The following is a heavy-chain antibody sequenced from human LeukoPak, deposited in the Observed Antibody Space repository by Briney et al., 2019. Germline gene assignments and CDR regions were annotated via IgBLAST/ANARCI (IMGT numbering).Heavy chain of an antibody. CDR1: GFTVSSNY. CDR2: IYSGGST. D-gene: IGHD3-10*01. CDR3: AGTLLWFGEPRDAFDI. J-gene: IGHJ3*02. Sequence: GGSLRLSCAASGFTVSSNYMSWVRQAPGKGLEWVSVIYSGGSTYYADSVKGRFTISRDNSKNTLYLQMNSLRAEDTAVYYCAGTLLWFGEPRDAFDIWGQGTMVTVSS. V-gene: IGHV3-66*01.